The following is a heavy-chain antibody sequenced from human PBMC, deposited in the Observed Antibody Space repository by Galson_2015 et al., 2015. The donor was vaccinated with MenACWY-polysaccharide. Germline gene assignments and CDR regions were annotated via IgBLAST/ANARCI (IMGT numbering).Heavy chain of an antibody. V-gene: IGHV4-39*07. CDR2: IYDTGRT. Sequence: ETLSLTCSVSGGSISRTSHYWGWIRQSPGKGLEWIASIYDTGRTFYNPSFEGRVTISIDTSKSHFSLNLTSVTAADTAIYFCARDGHYYGSGSYGWFDPWGQGTPVVISS. J-gene: IGHJ5*02. CDR3: ARDGHYYGSGSYGWFDP. CDR1: GGSISRTSHY. D-gene: IGHD3-10*01.